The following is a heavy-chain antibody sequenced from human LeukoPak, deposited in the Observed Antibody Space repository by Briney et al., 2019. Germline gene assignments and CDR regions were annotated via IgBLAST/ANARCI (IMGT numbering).Heavy chain of an antibody. CDR1: GYTFTGYY. D-gene: IGHD3-10*01. Sequence: ASVKVSCKASGYTFTGYYMHWVRQAPGQGLEWMGWINPNSGGTNYAQKFQGRVTMTRDTSISTAYMEPSRLRSDDTAVYYCARDHHTMVRGVIPEDYWGQGTLVTVSS. V-gene: IGHV1-2*02. J-gene: IGHJ4*02. CDR3: ARDHHTMVRGVIPEDY. CDR2: INPNSGGT.